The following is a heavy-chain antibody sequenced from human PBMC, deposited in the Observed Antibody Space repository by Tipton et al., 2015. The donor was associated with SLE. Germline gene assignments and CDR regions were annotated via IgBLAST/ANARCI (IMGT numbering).Heavy chain of an antibody. CDR3: ARVVKGSSWYWFDP. J-gene: IGHJ5*02. CDR2: IYHSRLT. D-gene: IGHD6-13*01. Sequence: TLSLTCAVSAYSISSDYYWGWIRQPPGKGLEWIGTIYHSRLTYYNPSLNSRVTISVDTSKKQFSLKLSSVTAADTAVYYCARVVKGSSWYWFDPWGQGTLVTVSS. CDR1: AYSISSDYY. V-gene: IGHV4-38-2*01.